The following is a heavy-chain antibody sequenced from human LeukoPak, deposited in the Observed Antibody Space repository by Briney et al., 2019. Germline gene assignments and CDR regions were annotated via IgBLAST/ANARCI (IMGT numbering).Heavy chain of an antibody. J-gene: IGHJ4*02. D-gene: IGHD3-22*01. CDR1: AFIFGGHW. Sequence: GVSLRLSCEGSAFIFGGHWMNWVRQTPGKGLEWVASIKEDGSERQYVDSVKGRFSISRDNTKGSLFLQLNSLRAEDTAVYYCARLPTFYYDSSHYHYDYWGQGTLVTVSS. CDR2: IKEDGSER. CDR3: ARLPTFYYDSSHYHYDY. V-gene: IGHV3-7*03.